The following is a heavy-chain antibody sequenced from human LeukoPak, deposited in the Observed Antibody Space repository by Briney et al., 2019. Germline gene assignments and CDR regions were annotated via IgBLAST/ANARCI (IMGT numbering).Heavy chain of an antibody. Sequence: SVKVSCKASGGTFSSHAISWVRQAPGQGLQWMGGIISIFGTANYAQDFLGRVTITADESTSTAYMELSSLRSEDTAVYYCARVGPYFDYWGQGTLVTVTS. J-gene: IGHJ4*02. V-gene: IGHV1-69*13. CDR2: IISIFGTA. CDR1: GGTFSSHA. CDR3: ARVGPYFDY.